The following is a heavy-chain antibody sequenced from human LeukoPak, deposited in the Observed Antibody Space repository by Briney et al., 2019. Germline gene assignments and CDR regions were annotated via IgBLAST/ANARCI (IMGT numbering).Heavy chain of an antibody. J-gene: IGHJ4*02. CDR2: KYYKSKWYN. CDR1: GDSVSSKSAA. Sequence: SQTLSLTCALSGDSVSSKSAAWNWIRQSPSRGLEWLGRKYYKSKWYNDYAVSVKSRITINPDTSKNQFSLQLNSVTPEDTAVYYCARDEEQQLVGGFDYWGQGTLVTVSS. CDR3: ARDEEQQLVGGFDY. D-gene: IGHD6-13*01. V-gene: IGHV6-1*01.